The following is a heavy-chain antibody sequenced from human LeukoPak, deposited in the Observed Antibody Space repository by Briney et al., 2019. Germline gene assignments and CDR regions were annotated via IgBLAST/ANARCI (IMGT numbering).Heavy chain of an antibody. CDR2: IWYDGSNK. J-gene: IGHJ4*02. D-gene: IGHD3-9*01. V-gene: IGHV3-33*01. Sequence: PGGSLRLSCAASGFTFSSYGMHWVRQAPGKGLEWVAVIWYDGSNKYYADSVKGRFTISRDNSKNRLYLQMNSLRAEDTAVYYCAREMYYDILTGYYIDYWGQGTLVTVSS. CDR1: GFTFSSYG. CDR3: AREMYYDILTGYYIDY.